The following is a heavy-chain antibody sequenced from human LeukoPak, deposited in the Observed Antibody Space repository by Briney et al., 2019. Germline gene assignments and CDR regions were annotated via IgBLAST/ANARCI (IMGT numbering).Heavy chain of an antibody. CDR2: IIPIFGTA. D-gene: IGHD2-2*01. J-gene: IGHJ3*02. CDR3: ARRYCSSTSCYLGAFDI. CDR1: GYTFTSYG. Sequence: SVKVSCKASGYTFTSYGISWVRQAPGQGLEWMGGIIPIFGTANYAQKFQGRVTITADKSTSTAYMELSSLRSEDTAVYYCARRYCSSTSCYLGAFDIWGQGTMVTVSS. V-gene: IGHV1-69*06.